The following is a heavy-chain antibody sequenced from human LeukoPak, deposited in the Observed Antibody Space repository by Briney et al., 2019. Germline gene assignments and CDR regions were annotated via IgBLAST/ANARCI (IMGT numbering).Heavy chain of an antibody. CDR2: IYYSGST. V-gene: IGHV4-59*08. Sequence: SETLSLTCAVSGGSISSYYWTWIRQPPGKGLEWIGYIYYSGSTNYNPSLKSRVTISVDTSKNQFSLELSSVTAADTAVYYCARILYSGYNPLTWGQGTLVTVSS. CDR1: GGSISSYY. CDR3: ARILYSGYNPLT. J-gene: IGHJ4*02. D-gene: IGHD5-12*01.